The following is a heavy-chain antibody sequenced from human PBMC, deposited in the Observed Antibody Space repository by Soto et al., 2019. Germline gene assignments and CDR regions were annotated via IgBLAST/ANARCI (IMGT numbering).Heavy chain of an antibody. J-gene: IGHJ6*02. V-gene: IGHV4-34*01. CDR1: GGSFSGYY. D-gene: IGHD5-18*01. CDR3: ARGLYVDTAMGVGYYYGMDV. CDR2: INHSGST. Sequence: PSETLSLTCAVYGGSFSGYYWSWTRQPPGKGLEWIGEINHSGSTNYNPSLKSRVTISVDTSKNQFSLKLSSVTAADTAVYYCARGLYVDTAMGVGYYYGMDVWGQGTTVTVSS.